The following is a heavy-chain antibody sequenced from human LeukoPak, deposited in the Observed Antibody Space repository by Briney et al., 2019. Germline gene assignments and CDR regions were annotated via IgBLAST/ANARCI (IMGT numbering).Heavy chain of an antibody. D-gene: IGHD2-2*01. Sequence: SETLSLTCAVSGYSISSGYYWGWIRQPPGKGLEWIGCIYHSGNTYYSPSLKSRVTISVDTSKNQFSLKLNSVTAADTAVYYCARDGCSSTSCRKFDPWGQGTLVTVSS. CDR3: ARDGCSSTSCRKFDP. V-gene: IGHV4-38-2*02. CDR2: IYHSGNT. CDR1: GYSISSGYY. J-gene: IGHJ5*02.